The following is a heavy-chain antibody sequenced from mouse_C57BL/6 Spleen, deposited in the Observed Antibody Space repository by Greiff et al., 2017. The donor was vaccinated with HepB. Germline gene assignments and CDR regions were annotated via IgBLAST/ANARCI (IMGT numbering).Heavy chain of an antibody. CDR3: TRDQDDQGAMDY. J-gene: IGHJ4*01. CDR2: ISSGGDYS. Sequence: EVKLMESGEGLVKPGGSLKLSCAASGFTFSSYAMSWVRQTPEKRLEWVAYISSGGDYSYYADTVKGRFTISRDNARNTLYLQMSSLKSEDTAMYYCTRDQDDQGAMDYWGQGTSVTVSS. D-gene: IGHD3-2*02. CDR1: GFTFSSYA. V-gene: IGHV5-9-1*02.